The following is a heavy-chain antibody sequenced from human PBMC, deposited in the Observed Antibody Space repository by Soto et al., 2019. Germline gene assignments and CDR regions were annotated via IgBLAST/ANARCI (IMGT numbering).Heavy chain of an antibody. J-gene: IGHJ5*02. CDR3: AKDGSSSGWYYWFDP. D-gene: IGHD6-19*01. CDR1: GFTFSRYA. V-gene: IGHV3-23*01. Sequence: RPSCAASGFTFSRYAMSWVRQAPGKGLEWVSAISGSGGSTYYADSVKGRFTISRDNSKNTLYLQMNSLRAEDTAVYYCAKDGSSSGWYYWFDPWGQGNLVTGSS. CDR2: ISGSGGST.